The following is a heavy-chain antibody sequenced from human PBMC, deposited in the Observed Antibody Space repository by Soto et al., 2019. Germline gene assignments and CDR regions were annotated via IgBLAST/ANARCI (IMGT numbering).Heavy chain of an antibody. D-gene: IGHD4-4*01. CDR2: TSSSGSA. CDR3: ARAADPTYSNYLFNY. Sequence: SETLSLTCTVSGGSISNYYWSWVRQSPEKGLEWIGYTSSSGSAIYNPSLKSRFTMSVDMSKNQFSLRLISVTTADTAVYYCARAADPTYSNYLFNYWGQGALVTVSS. V-gene: IGHV4-59*01. J-gene: IGHJ4*01. CDR1: GGSISNYY.